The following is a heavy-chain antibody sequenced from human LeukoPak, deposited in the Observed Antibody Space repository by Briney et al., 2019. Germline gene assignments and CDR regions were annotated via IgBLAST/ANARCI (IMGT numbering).Heavy chain of an antibody. CDR2: ISDRGDT. CDR1: GFTFSNYA. D-gene: IGHD4-17*01. J-gene: IGHJ4*01. CDR3: AKRGYGDNGGYFDS. V-gene: IGHV3-23*01. Sequence: GGSLRLSCAASGFTFSNYAVGWVRQAPGKRLEWVSIISDRGDTYYADSVKGRFTISRDNSKNILYLQMNSLRAEDTAVYYCAKRGYGDNGGYFDSWGQGTLVTVSS.